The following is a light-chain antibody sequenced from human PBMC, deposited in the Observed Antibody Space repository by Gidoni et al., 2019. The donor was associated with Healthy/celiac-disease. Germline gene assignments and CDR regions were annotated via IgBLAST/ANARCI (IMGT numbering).Light chain of an antibody. CDR3: NSRDSSGNHLHVV. J-gene: IGLJ2*01. Sequence: SSELTQDPAVSVALGQTVRITCQGDSLRSYYASWYQQKPGQAPVLVSYGKNNRPSGIPDRFSGSSSGNTASLTITGAQAEDEADYYCNSRDSSGNHLHVVFGGGTKLTVL. CDR2: GKN. V-gene: IGLV3-19*01. CDR1: SLRSYY.